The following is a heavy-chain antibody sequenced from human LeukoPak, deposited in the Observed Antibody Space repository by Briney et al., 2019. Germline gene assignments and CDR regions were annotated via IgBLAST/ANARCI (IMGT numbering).Heavy chain of an antibody. J-gene: IGHJ4*02. CDR1: GFTFSSYG. CDR3: ARDVRWFFDY. Sequence: GGSLRLSCAASGFTFSSYGMNWVRQAPGKGLEWVSSISSSSSYIYYADSVKGRFTISRDNAKNSLYLQMNSLRAEDTAVYYCARDVRWFFDYWGQGTLVTVSS. D-gene: IGHD2-15*01. V-gene: IGHV3-21*01. CDR2: ISSSSSYI.